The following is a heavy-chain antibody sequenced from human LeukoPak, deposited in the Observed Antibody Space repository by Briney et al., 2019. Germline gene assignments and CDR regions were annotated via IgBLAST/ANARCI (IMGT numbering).Heavy chain of an antibody. J-gene: IGHJ5*02. CDR3: ARDERVGGYSYGYEEGWFDP. Sequence: PSETLSLTCTVSGGPISSYYWSWIRQPPGKGLEWIGYIYFRGSTNYNPSLKSRVTISVDTSKNQFSLKLSSVTAADTAVYYCARDERVGGYSYGYEEGWFDPWGQGTLVIVSS. D-gene: IGHD5-18*01. CDR1: GGPISSYY. CDR2: IYFRGST. V-gene: IGHV4-59*01.